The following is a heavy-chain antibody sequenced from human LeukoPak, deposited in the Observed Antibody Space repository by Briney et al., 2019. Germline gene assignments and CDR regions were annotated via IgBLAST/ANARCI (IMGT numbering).Heavy chain of an antibody. CDR1: GGSISSSSYY. Sequence: SETRSLTCTVSGGSISSSSYYWGWIRQPPGKGLEWIGSIYYSGSTYYNPSLKSRVTISVDKSKNQFSLKLSSVTAADTAVYYCARDRSIPSGFDYWGQGTLVTVSS. D-gene: IGHD2-2*01. CDR3: ARDRSIPSGFDY. CDR2: IYYSGST. V-gene: IGHV4-39*07. J-gene: IGHJ4*02.